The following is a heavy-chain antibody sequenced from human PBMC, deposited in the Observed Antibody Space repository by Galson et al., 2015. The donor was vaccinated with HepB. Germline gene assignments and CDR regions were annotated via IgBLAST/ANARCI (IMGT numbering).Heavy chain of an antibody. D-gene: IGHD5-18*01. CDR1: GFTVSSNY. CDR3: ATTYSFF. V-gene: IGHV3-66*01. Sequence: SLRLSCAASGFTVSSNYMTWVRQAPGKGLEWVSTIYSGDSTNYADSVKGRFTISRDNPKNTLYLQMNSLRPEDTAVYYCATTYSFFWGQGTQVTVSS. J-gene: IGHJ4*02. CDR2: IYSGDST.